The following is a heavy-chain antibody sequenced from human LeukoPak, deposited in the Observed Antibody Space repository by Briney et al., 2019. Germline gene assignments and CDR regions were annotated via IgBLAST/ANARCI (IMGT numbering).Heavy chain of an antibody. CDR3: ARDDLYCSSTSCPVHAFDI. D-gene: IGHD2-2*01. Sequence: SQTLSLTCTVSGGSISSCGYYWSWIRQHPGKGLEWMGYIYYSGSTYYNPSLKSRVTISVDTSKNQFSLKLSSVTAADTAVYYCARDDLYCSSTSCPVHAFDIWGQGTMVTVSS. CDR2: IYYSGST. V-gene: IGHV4-31*03. J-gene: IGHJ3*02. CDR1: GGSISSCGYY.